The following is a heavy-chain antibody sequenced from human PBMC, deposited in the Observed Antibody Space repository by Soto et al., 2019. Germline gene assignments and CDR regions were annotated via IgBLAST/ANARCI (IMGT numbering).Heavy chain of an antibody. CDR2: ARNKVSGYTT. D-gene: IGHD2-8*01. CDR1: GFPFSDHY. Sequence: GGSLRLSCAASGFPFSDHYMDWVRQAPGKGLEWVGRARNKVSGYTTAHAASVEGRFAISRDDSKNSLYLQMSSLKVDDTAVYFCARLMGPSFDLWGQGARVTVSS. J-gene: IGHJ4*02. V-gene: IGHV3-72*01. CDR3: ARLMGPSFDL.